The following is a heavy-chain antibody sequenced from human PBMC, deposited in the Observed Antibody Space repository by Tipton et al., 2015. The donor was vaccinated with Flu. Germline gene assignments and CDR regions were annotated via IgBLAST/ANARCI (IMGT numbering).Heavy chain of an antibody. CDR3: ARARAPYYYYAMDV. D-gene: IGHD3-10*01. CDR1: DESITYYY. CDR2: IYYSGGT. J-gene: IGHJ6*02. Sequence: TLSLTCTVSDESITYYYWSWIRQPPGKGLEWIGYIYYSGGTNYNPSLQSRLTISVDSSKNQLSLKLTSVTAADTAVYYCARARAPYYYYAMDVWGQGATVTVS. V-gene: IGHV4-59*01.